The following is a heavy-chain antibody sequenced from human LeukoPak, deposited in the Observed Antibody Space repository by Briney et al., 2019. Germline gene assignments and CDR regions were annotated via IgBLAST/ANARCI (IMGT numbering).Heavy chain of an antibody. J-gene: IGHJ1*01. CDR3: ASQEDGDDSSAISGFQH. V-gene: IGHV1-69*05. Sequence: SVKVSCKASGGTFSNYAINWVRQAPGQGLEWMGGIIPIFGTANYPQKFQGRVTITTDESTSTAYVELSSLRSEDTAVYYCASQEDGDDSSAISGFQHWGQGTLVTVSS. D-gene: IGHD3-22*01. CDR2: IIPIFGTA. CDR1: GGTFSNYA.